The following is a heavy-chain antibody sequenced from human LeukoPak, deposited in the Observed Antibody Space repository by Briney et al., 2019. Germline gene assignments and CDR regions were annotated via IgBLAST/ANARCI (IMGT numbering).Heavy chain of an antibody. CDR1: GFTFSSYW. Sequence: HPGGSLRLSCAASGFTFSSYWMHWIRQAPGKGLVWVSRINSDGTNITYADSVKGRFTISRDNAKKTLYLQMNGLRADDTAVYYCARHPLKDWGQGTLVTVSS. J-gene: IGHJ4*02. CDR3: ARHPLKD. V-gene: IGHV3-74*01. CDR2: INSDGTNI.